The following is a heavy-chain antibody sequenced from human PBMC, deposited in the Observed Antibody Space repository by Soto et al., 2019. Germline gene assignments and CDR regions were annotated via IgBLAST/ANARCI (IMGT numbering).Heavy chain of an antibody. J-gene: IGHJ1*01. V-gene: IGHV5-51*01. CDR3: ARLTRGPLKLYFQH. D-gene: IGHD5-12*01. CDR2: IYPGDSDT. Sequence: GESLKISCKGSGYSFTRYWLGWVRQMPGKGQEWMGIIYPGDSDTRYSPSFQGQVTISADKSISTDYLQWSSLKASDTAMYYCARLTRGPLKLYFQHWGQGTLVTVSS. CDR1: GYSFTRYW.